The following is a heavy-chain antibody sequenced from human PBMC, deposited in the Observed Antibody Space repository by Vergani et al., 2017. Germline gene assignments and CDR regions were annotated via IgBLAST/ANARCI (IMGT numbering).Heavy chain of an antibody. Sequence: EVQLVESGGGLVQPGGSLRLSCAASGFIFSTYSMNWVRQAPGKGLEWVSYISGSSTTIYYADSVKGRFTISRDNAKNSLYLQMNSLRAEDTAVYYCARDFYYDSSGYSSDAFDIWGQGTMVTVSS. CDR2: ISGSSTTI. CDR3: ARDFYYDSSGYSSDAFDI. V-gene: IGHV3-48*04. D-gene: IGHD3-22*01. J-gene: IGHJ3*02. CDR1: GFIFSTYS.